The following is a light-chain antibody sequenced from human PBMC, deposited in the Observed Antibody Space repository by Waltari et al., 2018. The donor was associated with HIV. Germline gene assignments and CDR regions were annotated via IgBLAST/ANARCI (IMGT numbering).Light chain of an antibody. CDR2: EVT. CDR3: SSYAGARV. Sequence: QSALTQPASVSGSPGQSITISCTVTSSDVGSYNRVSWYQQYPGKAPKLIIYEVTKRPSVVSNRFSGAKSGNTASLTLSVLQADDEADYYCSSYAGARVFGGGTNLIVL. V-gene: IGLV2-23*02. CDR1: SSDVGSYNR. J-gene: IGLJ3*02.